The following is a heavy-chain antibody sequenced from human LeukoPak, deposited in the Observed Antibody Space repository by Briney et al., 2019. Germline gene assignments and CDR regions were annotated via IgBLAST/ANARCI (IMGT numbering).Heavy chain of an antibody. CDR1: GYTFTSDG. J-gene: IGHJ6*02. Sequence: ASVKVSCKASGYTFTSDGISWVRQAPGQGLEWMGWISAYNGNTNYAQKLQGRVTMTTDTSTSTAYMELRSLRSDDTAVYYCARDLSSSWYYYYYGMDVWGQGTTVTVSS. CDR2: ISAYNGNT. CDR3: ARDLSSSWYYYYYGMDV. V-gene: IGHV1-18*01. D-gene: IGHD6-13*01.